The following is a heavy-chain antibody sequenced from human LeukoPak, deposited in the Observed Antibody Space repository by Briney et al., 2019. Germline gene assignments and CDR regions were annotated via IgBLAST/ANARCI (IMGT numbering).Heavy chain of an antibody. J-gene: IGHJ4*02. V-gene: IGHV4-59*08. Sequence: SETLSLTCTVSGGPISSYYWSWIRQPPGKGLEWIGYIYYSGSTNYNPSLKGRVTISVDTSKNQFSLKLSSVTAADTAVYYCARHQLITMVRGVSQSPFDYWGQGTLVTVSS. D-gene: IGHD3-10*01. CDR1: GGPISSYY. CDR3: ARHQLITMVRGVSQSPFDY. CDR2: IYYSGST.